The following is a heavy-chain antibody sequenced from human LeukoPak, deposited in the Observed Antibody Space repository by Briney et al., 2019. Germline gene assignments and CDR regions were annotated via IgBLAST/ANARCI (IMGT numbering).Heavy chain of an antibody. CDR3: ARVDTALVIAY. Sequence: GGSLRLSCAASGFTFSSYGMHWVRQAPGKGLEWVAIMWYDGSNKYYTDSVKGRFTISRDNSKNTLYLQMNSLRVEDTAVYYCARVDTALVIAYWGQGTLVTVSS. V-gene: IGHV3-33*01. J-gene: IGHJ4*02. D-gene: IGHD5-18*01. CDR1: GFTFSSYG. CDR2: MWYDGSNK.